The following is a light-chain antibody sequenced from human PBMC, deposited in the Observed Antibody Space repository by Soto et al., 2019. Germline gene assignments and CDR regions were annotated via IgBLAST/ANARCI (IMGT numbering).Light chain of an antibody. CDR2: EVS. CDR3: SSYAGSNLYV. CDR1: SSDVGGYNY. J-gene: IGLJ1*01. V-gene: IGLV2-8*01. Sequence: QSALTQPPSASGSPGQSVTISCTGTSSDVGGYNYVSWYQQHPGKAPKLMIYEVSKWPSGVPDRFSGSKSGNTAPLTVSGLQAEDEADYYCSSYAGSNLYVFGTGNKVTVL.